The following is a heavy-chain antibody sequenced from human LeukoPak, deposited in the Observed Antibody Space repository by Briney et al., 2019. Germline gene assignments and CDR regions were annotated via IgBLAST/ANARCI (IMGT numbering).Heavy chain of an antibody. CDR3: ARGGVATVSIFDY. J-gene: IGHJ4*02. Sequence: SETLSLTCTVSGGSISSSSYYWGWIRQPPGKGLEWIGSIYYSGSTYYNPSLKSPVTISVDTSKNQFSLKLSSVTAADTAVYYCARGGVATVSIFDYWGQGTLVTVSS. CDR2: IYYSGST. CDR1: GGSISSSSYY. D-gene: IGHD5-12*01. V-gene: IGHV4-39*01.